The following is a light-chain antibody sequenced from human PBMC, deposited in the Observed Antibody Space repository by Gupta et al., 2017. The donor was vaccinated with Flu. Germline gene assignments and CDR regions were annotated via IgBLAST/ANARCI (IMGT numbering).Light chain of an antibody. J-gene: IGKJ2*01. V-gene: IGKV2D-29*01. Sequence: VTPGQPASISCKSSQSRLHSDGKTYLYWYLQKPGQPPQLPIYEVSYRGSGVPDRFSGSGSGTDFTLRISRVEAEDVGVYYCRQSLQFPRTFGQGTKMEI. CDR3: RQSLQFPRT. CDR1: QSRLHSDGKTY. CDR2: EVS.